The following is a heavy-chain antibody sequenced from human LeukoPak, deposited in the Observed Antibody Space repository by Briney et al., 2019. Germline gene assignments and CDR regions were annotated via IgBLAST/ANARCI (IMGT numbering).Heavy chain of an antibody. Sequence: SVKVSCKASGGTFSSYAISWVRQAPGQGLEWMGRIIPILGIANYAQKFQGRVTITADKSTSTAYMELSSLRSEDTAVYYCASHQEDCYSSDYWGQGTLVTVSS. CDR1: GGTFSSYA. V-gene: IGHV1-69*04. CDR3: ASHQEDCYSSDY. CDR2: IIPILGIA. D-gene: IGHD2-21*02. J-gene: IGHJ4*02.